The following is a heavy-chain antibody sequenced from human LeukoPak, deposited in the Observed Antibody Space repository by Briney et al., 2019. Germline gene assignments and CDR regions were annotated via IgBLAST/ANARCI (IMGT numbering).Heavy chain of an antibody. CDR2: ISAYNGNT. V-gene: IGHV1-18*04. J-gene: IGHJ6*03. D-gene: IGHD3-3*01. CDR3: ARGSYDFRSGYYDSYYYYMDV. Sequence: GASVKVSCKASGYTFTGYYMHWVRQAPGQGLEWMGWISAYNGNTNYAQKLQGRVTMTTDTSTSTAYMELRSLRSDDTAVYYCARGSYDFRSGYYDSYYYYMDVWGKGTTVTVSS. CDR1: GYTFTGYY.